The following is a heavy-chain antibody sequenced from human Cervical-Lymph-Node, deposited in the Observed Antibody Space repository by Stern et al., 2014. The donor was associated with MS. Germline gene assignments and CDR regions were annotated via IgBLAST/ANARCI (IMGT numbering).Heavy chain of an antibody. J-gene: IGHJ4*02. D-gene: IGHD3-10*01. CDR3: TILSGPFDH. CDR2: INRDGSTT. CDR1: GFTFSNSW. V-gene: IGHV3-74*01. Sequence: EVQLVESGGGLVQPGGSLRLSCAASGFTFSNSWMHWVRQAPGKGLVWVSRINRDGSTTTYADSVKGRFTISRDNAKNTLYLQMSSLRVEDTAVYYCTILSGPFDHWGQGTLVTVSS.